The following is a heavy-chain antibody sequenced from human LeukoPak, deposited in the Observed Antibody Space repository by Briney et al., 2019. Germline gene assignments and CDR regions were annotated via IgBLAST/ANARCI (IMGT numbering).Heavy chain of an antibody. CDR2: IKQDESER. CDR1: GFSFSSYW. J-gene: IGHJ6*03. V-gene: IGHV3-7*01. Sequence: PGGSLRLSCEGSGFSFSSYWMTWVRQSPGKGPEWVANIKQDESERYTVDSVKGRFTISRDNAKNSVYLQMNSLRAEDTALYYCARLSAYYYGSYFYYYMDVWGKGTTVTVS. D-gene: IGHD3-10*01. CDR3: ARLSAYYYGSYFYYYMDV.